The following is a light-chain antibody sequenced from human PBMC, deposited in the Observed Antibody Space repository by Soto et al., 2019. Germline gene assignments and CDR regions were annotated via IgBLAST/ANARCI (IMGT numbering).Light chain of an antibody. CDR2: EVS. Sequence: QSVLTQPPSASGSPGQSVAISCTGTSXDVGGYNYVSWYQHHPGKAPKVMIYEVSNRPSGVSNRFSGSKSGDTASLTISGLQAEDEADYYCSSYTSFSTYVFGTGTKVTVL. V-gene: IGLV2-14*01. CDR1: SXDVGGYNY. CDR3: SSYTSFSTYV. J-gene: IGLJ1*01.